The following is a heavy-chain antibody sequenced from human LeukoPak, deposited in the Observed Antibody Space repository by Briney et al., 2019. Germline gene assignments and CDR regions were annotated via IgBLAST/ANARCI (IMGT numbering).Heavy chain of an antibody. V-gene: IGHV1-18*01. CDR3: ARGYSGWYVYYYCYMDV. Sequence: GASVKVSCKASGYTFSNYGISWVRQAPGQGLEWMGWISAYNGNTNYAQKLQGRVTMTADTSTSTAYMELRSLRSDDTAVYYCARGYSGWYVYYYCYMDVWGKGTTVTVSS. D-gene: IGHD6-19*01. CDR2: ISAYNGNT. CDR1: GYTFSNYG. J-gene: IGHJ6*03.